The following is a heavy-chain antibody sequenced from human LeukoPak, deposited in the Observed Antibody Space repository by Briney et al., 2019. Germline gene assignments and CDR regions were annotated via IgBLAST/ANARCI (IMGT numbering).Heavy chain of an antibody. CDR1: GFTFSRYS. CDR3: TSADTPIAYSSGRDY. J-gene: IGHJ4*02. V-gene: IGHV3-73*01. CDR2: IRSKANSYAT. D-gene: IGHD6-19*01. Sequence: QAGGSLRLSCAASGFTFSRYSMNWVRQASGKGLEWVGRIRSKANSYATAYAASVKGRFTISRDDSKNTAYLQMNSLKTEDTAVYYCTSADTPIAYSSGRDYWGQGTLVTVSS.